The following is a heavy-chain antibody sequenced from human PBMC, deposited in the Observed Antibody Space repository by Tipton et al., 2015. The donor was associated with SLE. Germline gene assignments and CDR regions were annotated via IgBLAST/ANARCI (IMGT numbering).Heavy chain of an antibody. CDR3: ARGSGYDWPGGYYYYGMDV. V-gene: IGHV4-59*11. CDR1: GGSISSHY. Sequence: LRLSCTVSGGSISSHYWTWIRQPPGKGLEWIGYIYSSGSTNYNPSLKSRVIISIDTSKNQFSLKLSSVTAADTAVYYCARGSGYDWPGGYYYYGMDVWGQGTTVTVSS. CDR2: IYSSGST. D-gene: IGHD5-12*01. J-gene: IGHJ6*02.